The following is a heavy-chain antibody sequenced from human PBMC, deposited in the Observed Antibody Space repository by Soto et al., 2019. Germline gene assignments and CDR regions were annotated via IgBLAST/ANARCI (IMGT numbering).Heavy chain of an antibody. CDR2: IKPSGGFT. Sequence: ASVKVSCKASGYIFSSYYIHWVRQAPGQGLEWMGIIKPSGGFTTYAQKFRGRVTMTRDTPTSTVYMELSSLRSEDTAVYYCARGDSSGSYYFDYWGQGTLVTVSS. J-gene: IGHJ4*02. CDR3: ARGDSSGSYYFDY. D-gene: IGHD3-22*01. V-gene: IGHV1-46*01. CDR1: GYIFSSYY.